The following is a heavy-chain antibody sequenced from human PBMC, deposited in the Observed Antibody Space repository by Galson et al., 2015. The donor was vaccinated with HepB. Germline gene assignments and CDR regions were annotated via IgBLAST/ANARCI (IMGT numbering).Heavy chain of an antibody. CDR1: GGTFSSYT. Sequence: SVKVSCKASGGTFSSYTISWVRQAPGQGLEWMGRIIPILGIANYAQKFQGRVTITADKSTSTAYMELSSLRSEDTAVYYCARVGAPANWFDPWGQGTLVTVSS. V-gene: IGHV1-69*02. D-gene: IGHD1-26*01. J-gene: IGHJ5*02. CDR2: IIPILGIA. CDR3: ARVGAPANWFDP.